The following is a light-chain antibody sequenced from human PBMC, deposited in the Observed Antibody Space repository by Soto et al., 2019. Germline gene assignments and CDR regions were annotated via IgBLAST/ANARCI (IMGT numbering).Light chain of an antibody. CDR1: QSISSW. Sequence: IQMTQSPSIVSASVGDRVTITCRASQSISSWLAWYQQKPGKAPNLLIHKASHLESGVPSRFSGSGSGTEFTLTISSLQPGDFATYYCQHYNTYPWTFGQVTKVAIK. CDR3: QHYNTYPWT. J-gene: IGKJ1*01. V-gene: IGKV1-5*03. CDR2: KAS.